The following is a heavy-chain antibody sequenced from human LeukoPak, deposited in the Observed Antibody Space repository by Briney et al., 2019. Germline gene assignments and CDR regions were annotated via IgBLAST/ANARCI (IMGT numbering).Heavy chain of an antibody. CDR3: GGGYRCGPDAFDI. J-gene: IGHJ3*02. V-gene: IGHV4-61*02. CDR1: GGSISSGSYY. Sequence: SQTLSLTCTVSGGSISSGSYYWSWIRQPAGKGLEWIGRIYTSGSTNYNPSLKSRVTISVDTSKNQFSLKLSSVTAADTAVYYCGGGYRCGPDAFDIWGQGTRVSVSS. D-gene: IGHD5-18*01. CDR2: IYTSGST.